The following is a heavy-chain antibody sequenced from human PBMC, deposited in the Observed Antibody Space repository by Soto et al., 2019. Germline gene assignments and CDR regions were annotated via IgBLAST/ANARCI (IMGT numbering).Heavy chain of an antibody. CDR3: AKEFWSGYYGVHYDY. V-gene: IGHV3-64*04. CDR1: GFTLSSYA. D-gene: IGHD3-3*01. J-gene: IGHJ4*02. CDR2: ISNSGGNT. Sequence: GGSLRLSCSASGFTLSSYAMHWVRQAPGKGLEYVSAISNSGGNTYYADSVKGRFTISRDNSKNALYLLMNSLRAEDTAVYYCAKEFWSGYYGVHYDYWGQGTLVNVSS.